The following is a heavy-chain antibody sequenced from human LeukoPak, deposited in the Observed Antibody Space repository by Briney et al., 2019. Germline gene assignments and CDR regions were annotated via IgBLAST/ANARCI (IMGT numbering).Heavy chain of an antibody. V-gene: IGHV4-39*07. CDR3: ARGGTYGDPRVFDY. CDR2: IYYSGST. D-gene: IGHD4-17*01. Sequence: SETLSLTCTVSGGSISSSSYYWGWIRQPPGKGLEWIGSIYYSGSTYYNPSLKSRVTISVDTSKNQFSLKVSSVTAADTAVYYCARGGTYGDPRVFDYWGQGTLVTVSS. CDR1: GGSISSSSYY. J-gene: IGHJ4*02.